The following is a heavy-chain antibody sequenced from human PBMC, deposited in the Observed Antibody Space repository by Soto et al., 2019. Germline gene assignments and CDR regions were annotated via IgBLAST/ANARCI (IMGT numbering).Heavy chain of an antibody. J-gene: IGHJ5*02. CDR2: IHGSGAGT. CDR1: GFTFSNYA. D-gene: IGHD6-19*01. Sequence: VQLLESGGGLVQPGGSPRLSCAASGFTFSNYAMSWVRQAPGKGLEWVSSIHGSGAGTYYADSVKGRFTVSRDDSKEAVDRQRSSLPVVDTAVYYGAKEALARNGGWDWFDPWGQGTLVTVAS. V-gene: IGHV3-23*01. CDR3: AKEALARNGGWDWFDP.